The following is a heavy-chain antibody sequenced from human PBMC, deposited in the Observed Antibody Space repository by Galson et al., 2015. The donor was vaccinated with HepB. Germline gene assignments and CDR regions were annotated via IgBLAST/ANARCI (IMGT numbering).Heavy chain of an antibody. Sequence: SLRLSCAASGFTFSSYSMNWVRQAPGKGLEWVSSISSSSSYIYYADSAKGRFAISRDNAKNSLYLQMKSLRAENTAVCYCARDKIVLVPAAPYYYYGMAVSCQGTTVPASS. CDR1: GFTFSSYS. V-gene: IGHV3-21*01. J-gene: IGHJ6*02. D-gene: IGHD2-2*01. CDR3: ARDKIVLVPAAPYYYYGMAV. CDR2: ISSSSSYI.